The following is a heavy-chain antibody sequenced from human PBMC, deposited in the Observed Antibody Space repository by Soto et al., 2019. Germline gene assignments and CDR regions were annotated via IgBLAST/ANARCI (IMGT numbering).Heavy chain of an antibody. CDR2: IFYRGPT. Sequence: KLSPTCPVYGDSITSGVHYWSWLLQLPGKGLEWIGYIFYRGPTYYNLSLESRVAISVDSSKNQCSLKLYTVTAADTAVYYCARAQGMRTCGGASEDCGIXAWGPGTLVXVSS. D-gene: IGHD3-16*01. CDR3: ARAQGMRTCGGASEDCGIXA. J-gene: IGHJ5*02. CDR1: GDSITSGVHY. V-gene: IGHV4-31*03.